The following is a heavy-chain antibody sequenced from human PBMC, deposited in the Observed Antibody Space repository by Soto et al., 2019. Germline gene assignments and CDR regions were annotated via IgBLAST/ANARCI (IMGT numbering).Heavy chain of an antibody. CDR1: GGSISSYY. D-gene: IGHD1-26*01. Sequence: SETLSLTCTVSGGSISSYYWSWIRQPPGKGLEWIGYIYYSGSTNYNPSLKSRVTLSVDTSKNQFSLKLSSVTAADTAVYYCARRPKRGVGATRTDYWGQGTLVTVSS. V-gene: IGHV4-59*12. CDR2: IYYSGST. J-gene: IGHJ4*02. CDR3: ARRPKRGVGATRTDY.